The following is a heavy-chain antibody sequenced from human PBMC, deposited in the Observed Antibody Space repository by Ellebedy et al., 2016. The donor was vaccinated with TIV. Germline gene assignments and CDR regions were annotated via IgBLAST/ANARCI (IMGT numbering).Heavy chain of an antibody. J-gene: IGHJ3*01. D-gene: IGHD1/OR15-1a*01. Sequence: SETLSLTCTVSGGSISSYYWTWIRQPPGKGLEWIGFIYYSGSTNYNTSLRSRFTVSIDMSKSQFSLKLSSVTAADTAVYYCARLNRLYTGNSLDFWGQGTMVTVSS. CDR2: IYYSGST. V-gene: IGHV4-59*08. CDR3: ARLNRLYTGNSLDF. CDR1: GGSISSYY.